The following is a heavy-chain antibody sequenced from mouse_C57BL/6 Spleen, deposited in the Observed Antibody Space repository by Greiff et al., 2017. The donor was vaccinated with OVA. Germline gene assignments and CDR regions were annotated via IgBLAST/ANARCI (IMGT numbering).Heavy chain of an antibody. CDR3: ARGSDWFAY. J-gene: IGHJ3*01. CDR2: IRNKANGYTT. Sequence: EVQVVESGGGLVQPGGSLSLSCAASGFTFTDYYMSWVRQPPGKALEWLGFIRNKANGYTTEYSASVKGRFTISRDNSQSILYLQMNALRAEDSATYYCARGSDWFAYWGQGTLVTVSA. CDR1: GFTFTDYY. V-gene: IGHV7-3*01.